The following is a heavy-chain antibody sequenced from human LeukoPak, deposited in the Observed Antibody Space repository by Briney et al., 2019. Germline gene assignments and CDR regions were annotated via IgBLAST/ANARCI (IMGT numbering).Heavy chain of an antibody. V-gene: IGHV3-30-3*01. Sequence: GGSLRLPCAASGFTFSSYAMHWVRQAPGKGLEWVAVISYDGSNKYYADSVKGRFTISRDNSKNTLYLQMNGLRAEDTAVYYCASCPDYYYYYYMDVWGKGTTVTVSS. CDR3: ASCPDYYYYYYMDV. J-gene: IGHJ6*03. CDR2: ISYDGSNK. CDR1: GFTFSSYA.